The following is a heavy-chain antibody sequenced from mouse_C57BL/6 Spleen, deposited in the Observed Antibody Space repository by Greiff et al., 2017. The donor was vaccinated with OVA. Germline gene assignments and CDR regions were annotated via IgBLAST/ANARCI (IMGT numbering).Heavy chain of an antibody. D-gene: IGHD2-4*01. V-gene: IGHV1-72*01. CDR3: AREEGYDYDEGYAMDY. Sequence: VQLQQSGAELVKPGASVKLSCKASGYTFTSYWMHWVKQRPGRGLEWIGRIDPNSGGTKYNEKFKSKATLTVDKPSSTAYMQLSSLTSEDSAVYYCAREEGYDYDEGYAMDYWGQGTSVTVSS. CDR1: GYTFTSYW. CDR2: IDPNSGGT. J-gene: IGHJ4*01.